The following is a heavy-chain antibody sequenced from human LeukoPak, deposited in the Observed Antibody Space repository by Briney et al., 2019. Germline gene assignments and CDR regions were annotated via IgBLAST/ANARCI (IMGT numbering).Heavy chain of an antibody. CDR2: INHSGST. D-gene: IGHD2-2*01. Sequence: SETLSLTCAVYGGSFSGYYWSWLRQPPGKGLEWIGEINHSGSTNYNPSLKSRVTISVDRSKNQFSLKLSSVTAADTAVYYCARGKRDYCSSTSCYYYFDYWGQGTLVTVSS. CDR1: GGSFSGYY. V-gene: IGHV4-34*01. J-gene: IGHJ4*02. CDR3: ARGKRDYCSSTSCYYYFDY.